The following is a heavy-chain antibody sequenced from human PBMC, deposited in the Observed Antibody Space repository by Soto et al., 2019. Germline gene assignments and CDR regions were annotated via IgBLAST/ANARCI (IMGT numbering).Heavy chain of an antibody. CDR2: INHRGNS. J-gene: IGHJ4*02. D-gene: IGHD4-17*01. CDR3: VRSGDDYGSYIDY. Sequence: XETLSLTCYVAGYSVSSGYYWAWVRQPPGKGMEWIGSINHRGNSYYNPSLKSRVTISVDTSKNQGSLKVSSVTAADTAVYYCVRSGDDYGSYIDYWGQGTLVTVSS. V-gene: IGHV4-38-2*01. CDR1: GYSVSSGYY.